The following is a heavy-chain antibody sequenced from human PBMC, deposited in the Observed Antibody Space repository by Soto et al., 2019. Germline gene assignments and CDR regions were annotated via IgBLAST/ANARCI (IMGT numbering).Heavy chain of an antibody. Sequence: GGSLRLSCAASGFTFSSYEMNWVRQAPGKGLEWVSYISSSGSTIYYADSVKGRFTISRDNAKNSLYLRMNSLRAEDTAVYYCARGPISSSPPLYGMDVWGQGTTVTVSS. V-gene: IGHV3-48*03. CDR2: ISSSGSTI. D-gene: IGHD6-13*01. CDR3: ARGPISSSPPLYGMDV. CDR1: GFTFSSYE. J-gene: IGHJ6*02.